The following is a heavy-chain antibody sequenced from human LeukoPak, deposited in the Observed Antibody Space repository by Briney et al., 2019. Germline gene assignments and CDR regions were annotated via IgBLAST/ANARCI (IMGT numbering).Heavy chain of an antibody. CDR3: AGSGGLSNQGAVFDY. Sequence: SETLSLTCTVSGGSISSYYWSWIRQPPGKGLEWIGYIYYSGSINYNPSLKSRVTISVDTSRNQFSMKLNSVTAADTAVYYCAGSGGLSNQGAVFDYWGQGTLVTVSS. CDR2: IYYSGSI. V-gene: IGHV4-59*01. D-gene: IGHD3-10*01. J-gene: IGHJ4*02. CDR1: GGSISSYY.